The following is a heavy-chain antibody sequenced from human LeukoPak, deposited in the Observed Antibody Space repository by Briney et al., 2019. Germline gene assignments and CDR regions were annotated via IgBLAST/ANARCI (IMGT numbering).Heavy chain of an antibody. CDR3: ARALYGGNYYFDY. CDR1: GGSISSRNW. D-gene: IGHD4-23*01. Sequence: SETLSLTCAVSGGSISSRNWWSWVRQPPGKGLEWIGEIYHSGSTNYNPSLKSRVTISVDKSKNQFSLKLSSVTAADTAVYYCARALYGGNYYFDYWGQGTLVTVSS. J-gene: IGHJ4*02. CDR2: IYHSGST. V-gene: IGHV4-4*02.